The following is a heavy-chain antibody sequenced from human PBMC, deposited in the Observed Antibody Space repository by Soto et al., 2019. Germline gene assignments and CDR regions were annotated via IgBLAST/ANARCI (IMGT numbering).Heavy chain of an antibody. V-gene: IGHV1-69*13. CDR3: ASWGGQWRADPKNYYYGMDV. D-gene: IGHD6-19*01. CDR2: IIPIFGTA. CDR1: GGTFSSYA. Sequence: GASVKVSCKASGGTFSSYAISWVRQAPGQGLEWMEGIIPIFGTANYAQKFQGRVTITADESTSTAYMELSSLRSEDAAVYYCASWGGQWRADPKNYYYGMDVWGQGTTVTVSS. J-gene: IGHJ6*02.